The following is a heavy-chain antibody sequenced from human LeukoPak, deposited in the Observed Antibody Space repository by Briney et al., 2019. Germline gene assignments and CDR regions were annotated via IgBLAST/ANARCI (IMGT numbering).Heavy chain of an antibody. CDR3: AKVLQYYYYGMDV. CDR2: ISNSGGSA. V-gene: IGHV3-23*01. D-gene: IGHD5-24*01. CDR1: GFTFSSYA. Sequence: GGSLRLSCAASGFTFSSYAMSWVRQAPGKGLEWVSAISNSGGSAYYADSVKGRFTISRDNSKNTLYLQMNSLRAEDTAVYYCAKVLQYYYYGMDVWGQGTTVTVSS. J-gene: IGHJ6*02.